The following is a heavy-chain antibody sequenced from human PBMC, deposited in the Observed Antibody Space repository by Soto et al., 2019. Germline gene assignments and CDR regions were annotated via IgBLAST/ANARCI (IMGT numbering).Heavy chain of an antibody. J-gene: IGHJ4*02. CDR3: ARGPDYEGCFDY. CDR2: IILPFGTA. V-gene: IGHV1-69*12. Sequence: QVRLVQSGAEVKKPGSSVKVSCKASGGTFSNYAISWVRQAPGQGPEWMGGIILPFGTANYAQKFQDRVTVTADESMTTTYLERRGLRSEDTAVYYCARGPDYEGCFDYWGKGTLVTVSS. CDR1: GGTFSNYA. D-gene: IGHD4-17*01.